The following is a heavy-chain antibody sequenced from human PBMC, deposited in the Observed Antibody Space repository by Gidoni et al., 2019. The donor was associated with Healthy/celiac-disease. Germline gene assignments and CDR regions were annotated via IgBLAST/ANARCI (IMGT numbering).Heavy chain of an antibody. CDR3: ARHQYCGGDCWNFDP. CDR1: GGSISSSSYY. CDR2: IYYSGST. V-gene: IGHV4-39*01. D-gene: IGHD2-21*02. J-gene: IGHJ5*02. Sequence: QLQLQESGPGLVKPSETLSLTCTVSGGSISSSSYYWGWIRQPPGKGLEWIGSIYYSGSTYYNPSLKSRVTISVDTSKNQFSLKLSSVTAADTAVYYCARHQYCGGDCWNFDPWGQGTLVTVSS.